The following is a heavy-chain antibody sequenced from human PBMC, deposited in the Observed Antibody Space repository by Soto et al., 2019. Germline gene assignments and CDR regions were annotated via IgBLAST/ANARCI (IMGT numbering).Heavy chain of an antibody. Sequence: ASVKVSCKASGYTFTSYAMHWVRQAPGQRLEWMGWINAGNGNTKYSQKFQGRVTITRDTSASTAYMELSSLRSEDTAVYYCAGDLQYGSGSYYKDYWGQGTLVTVSS. J-gene: IGHJ4*02. CDR2: INAGNGNT. V-gene: IGHV1-3*01. CDR3: AGDLQYGSGSYYKDY. CDR1: GYTFTSYA. D-gene: IGHD3-10*01.